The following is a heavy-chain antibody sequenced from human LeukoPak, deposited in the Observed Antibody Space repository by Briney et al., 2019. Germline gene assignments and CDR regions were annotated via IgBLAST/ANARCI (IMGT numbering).Heavy chain of an antibody. CDR3: ARFNGRGSETTLYYFDY. Sequence: PGGSLRLSCAASGFTFSSYWMSWVRQAPGKGREGVANIKQDGSEKSYVDPVKGRFTISRDNAKSSLYLQMTSLGAEGTAVYYCARFNGRGSETTLYYFDYWGQGTLVTVSS. CDR2: IKQDGSEK. J-gene: IGHJ4*02. V-gene: IGHV3-7*01. D-gene: IGHD4-17*01. CDR1: GFTFSSYW.